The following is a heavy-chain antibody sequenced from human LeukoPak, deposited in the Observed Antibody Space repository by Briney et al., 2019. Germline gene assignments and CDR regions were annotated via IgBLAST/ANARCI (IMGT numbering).Heavy chain of an antibody. V-gene: IGHV1-69*13. D-gene: IGHD6-13*01. CDR1: GYTFTNYY. CDR3: ARFIAAAGTFDY. CDR2: IIPIFGTA. J-gene: IGHJ4*02. Sequence: SVKVSCKASGYTFTNYYIHWVRQAPGQGLEWMGGIIPIFGTANYAQKFQGRVTITADESTSTAYMELSSLRSEDTAVYYCARFIAAAGTFDYWGQGTLVTVSS.